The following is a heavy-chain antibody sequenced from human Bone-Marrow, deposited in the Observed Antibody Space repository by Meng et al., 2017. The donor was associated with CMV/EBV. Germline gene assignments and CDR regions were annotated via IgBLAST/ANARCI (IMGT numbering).Heavy chain of an antibody. CDR2: IIPSFGTV. CDR3: ARGVELSTINYFDY. J-gene: IGHJ4*02. Sequence: SVKVSCKASGDTFSSHGVSWVRQAPGQGLEWMGGIIPSFGTVDYAQKFQDRVMITTDEYMTTVYMELSSLRSDDTAIYYCARGVELSTINYFDYWGQGTLATVSS. CDR1: GDTFSSHG. D-gene: IGHD3-16*02. V-gene: IGHV1-69*05.